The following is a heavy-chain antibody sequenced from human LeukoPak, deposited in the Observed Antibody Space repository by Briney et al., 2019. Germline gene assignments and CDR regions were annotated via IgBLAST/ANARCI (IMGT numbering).Heavy chain of an antibody. Sequence: GESLQISCQGSGSSFTKYWIGWVRQLPGKGLEWMAIIYPDDSDTRYTPSFQGQVTISVDKSINTAYLQWNTLKASDTAMYYCARPGYYYGMDLWGQGTTVTVSS. CDR2: IYPDDSDT. V-gene: IGHV5-51*01. CDR3: ARPGYYYGMDL. CDR1: GSSFTKYW. J-gene: IGHJ6*02.